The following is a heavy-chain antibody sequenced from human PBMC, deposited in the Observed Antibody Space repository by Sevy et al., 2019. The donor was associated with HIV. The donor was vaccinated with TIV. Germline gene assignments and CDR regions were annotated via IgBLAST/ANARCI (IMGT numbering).Heavy chain of an antibody. D-gene: IGHD6-6*01. J-gene: IGHJ4*02. Sequence: GGSLRLSCAASGFTFSDYAIHWVRQAPGKGLEWLAVISYHGRNQFYGDPVRGRLTISRDDSKNTVYLQMKSLRPDDPAVYYCARKQFVLPFDYLGQGTLVTVSS. V-gene: IGHV3-30*04. CDR2: ISYHGRNQ. CDR1: GFTFSDYA. CDR3: ARKQFVLPFDY.